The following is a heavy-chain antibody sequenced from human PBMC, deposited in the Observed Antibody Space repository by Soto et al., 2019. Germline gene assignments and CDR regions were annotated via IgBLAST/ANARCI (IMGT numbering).Heavy chain of an antibody. V-gene: IGHV3-7*01. CDR2: IKQDGSEK. Sequence: EVQLVESGGGLVQPGGSLRLSCAASGFTFSSYWMSWVRQAPGKGLEWVANIKQDGSEKYYVDSVKGRFTISRDNAKNSLYLQMNSLRAEDTAVYYCARDGLGYYYYGMDVWGQGTTVTVSS. CDR3: ARDGLGYYYYGMDV. CDR1: GFTFSSYW. D-gene: IGHD3-3*01. J-gene: IGHJ6*02.